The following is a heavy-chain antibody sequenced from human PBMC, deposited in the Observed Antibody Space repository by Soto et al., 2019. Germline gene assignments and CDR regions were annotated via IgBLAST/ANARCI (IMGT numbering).Heavy chain of an antibody. CDR2: MNHRGSA. J-gene: IGHJ5*02. Sequence: QVQLQQWGAGLLKPSETLSLTCAVYGGSLTDYYWSWIRQPPGKGLEWIGEMNHRGSANYNPSLKSRVTISVDTSKNQLSLKLSSVTAADTAVYYCARGRIGFDPWGQGTLVTVSS. CDR1: GGSLTDYY. V-gene: IGHV4-34*01. D-gene: IGHD2-15*01. CDR3: ARGRIGFDP.